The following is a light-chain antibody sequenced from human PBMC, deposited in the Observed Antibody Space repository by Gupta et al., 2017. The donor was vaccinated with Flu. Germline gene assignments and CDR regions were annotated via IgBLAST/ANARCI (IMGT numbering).Light chain of an antibody. V-gene: IGKV3-20*01. CDR1: QSVTSNF. CDR2: GAS. Sequence: EIVLTQSPGTLSLSPGEGATLSCRASQSVTSNFLAWYQQKPGQAPRLLIYGASSRATGIPDRFSGSGSGADFTLTISRREPEDFAVYYCQQYGNSASYTFGGGTKVEMK. J-gene: IGKJ4*01. CDR3: QQYGNSASYT.